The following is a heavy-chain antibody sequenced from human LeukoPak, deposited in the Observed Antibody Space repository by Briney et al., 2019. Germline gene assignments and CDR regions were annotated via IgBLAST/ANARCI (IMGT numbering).Heavy chain of an antibody. CDR1: GFTFSNSG. V-gene: IGHV3-30*02. J-gene: IGHJ4*02. CDR3: AKGLGH. Sequence: GGSLRLSCAAPGFTFSNSGMHWVRQAPGKGLDWVAFIRSDGSYKYYADSVKGRFTISRDTSKNTLYLQMNSLRVEDTAVYYCAKGLGHWGQGTLVTVSS. CDR2: IRSDGSYK. D-gene: IGHD7-27*01.